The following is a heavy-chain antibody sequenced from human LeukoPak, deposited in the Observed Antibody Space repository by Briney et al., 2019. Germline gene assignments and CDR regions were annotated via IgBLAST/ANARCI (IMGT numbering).Heavy chain of an antibody. V-gene: IGHV3-23*01. Sequence: GGSLRLSCAASGFTFSSYAMSWARQAPGKGLEWVSAISDSGGSTYYADSVKGRFTISRDNSKNTLYLQMNSLRAEDTAVYYCAKDRHYGAYFDYWGQGTLVTVSS. CDR2: ISDSGGST. J-gene: IGHJ4*02. D-gene: IGHD4-17*01. CDR1: GFTFSSYA. CDR3: AKDRHYGAYFDY.